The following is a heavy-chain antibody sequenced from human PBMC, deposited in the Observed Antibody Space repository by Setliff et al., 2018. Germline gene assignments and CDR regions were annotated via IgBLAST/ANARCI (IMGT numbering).Heavy chain of an antibody. CDR1: GGSISSRSYY. V-gene: IGHV4-39*07. J-gene: IGHJ6*02. CDR3: ARVSSYGSGSYYCYYYGMDV. D-gene: IGHD3-10*01. CDR2: IYYSGST. Sequence: SETLSLTCTVSGGSISSRSYYWGWNRQPPGKGLEWIGSIYYSGSTYYKPSLKSPVTISVDTSKNQFSLKLSSVTAADTAVYYCARVSSYGSGSYYCYYYGMDVWGQGTTVTSP.